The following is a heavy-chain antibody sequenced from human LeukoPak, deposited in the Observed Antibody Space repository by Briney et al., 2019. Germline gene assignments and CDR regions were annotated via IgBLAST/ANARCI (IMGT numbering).Heavy chain of an antibody. V-gene: IGHV3-48*02. CDR2: ISSSGTTI. CDR3: ARAGVIAVDGLFDY. J-gene: IGHJ4*02. CDR1: GFTFSSFT. D-gene: IGHD6-13*01. Sequence: GSLRLSCAASGFTFSSFTMNWVRQAPRKGLEWVSYISSSGTTIYYADSVKGRFTISRDNAKNSLYLQMNSLRDEDTAVYYCARAGVIAVDGLFDYWGQGTLVTVSS.